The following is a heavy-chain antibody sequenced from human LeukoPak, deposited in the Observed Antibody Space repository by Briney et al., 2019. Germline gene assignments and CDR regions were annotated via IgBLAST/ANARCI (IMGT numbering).Heavy chain of an antibody. CDR1: GFTFSSYA. CDR2: INGSGGST. Sequence: QAGGSLRLSCAASGFTFSSYAMSWVRQAPGKGLEWVSAINGSGGSTYYADSVKGRFTISRDNSKNTLYLQMNSLRAEDTAVYYRAKVETKKGFALDYWGQGTLVTVSS. D-gene: IGHD1-1*01. V-gene: IGHV3-23*01. CDR3: AKVETKKGFALDY. J-gene: IGHJ4*02.